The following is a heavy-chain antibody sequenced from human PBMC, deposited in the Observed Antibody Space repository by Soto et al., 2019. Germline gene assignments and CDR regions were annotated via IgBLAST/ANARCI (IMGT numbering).Heavy chain of an antibody. J-gene: IGHJ4*02. D-gene: IGHD3-16*01. CDR1: GFPFSDYA. CDR2: ITATDGST. CDR3: VKGPYVWGVTGDY. Sequence: EVQLLESGGGLAQPGGSLRVSCAASGFPFSDYAMSWVRQAPGKGLEWVSIITATDGSTHYADSVKGRFTISRDDAKNTLHLQMNSLRVEDTAVYYCVKGPYVWGVTGDYWGQGTLVTVAS. V-gene: IGHV3-23*01.